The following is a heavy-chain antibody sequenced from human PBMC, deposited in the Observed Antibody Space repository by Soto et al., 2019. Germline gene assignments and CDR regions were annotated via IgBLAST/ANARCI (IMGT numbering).Heavy chain of an antibody. CDR3: AHSIRSRYDILTGRDEY. D-gene: IGHD3-9*01. J-gene: IGHJ4*02. CDR1: GASRRTSGGG. CDR2: SYLNDDK. Sequence: SGPTQVNPTQTRTLTCTFSGASRRTSGGGVGWIRQPPRKALEWLALSYLNDDKRHSPSLKIILTNTKDTAKNQSGRTRTNMDTVDTSTYYCAHSIRSRYDILTGRDEYWGQGTMVTVYS. V-gene: IGHV2-5*01.